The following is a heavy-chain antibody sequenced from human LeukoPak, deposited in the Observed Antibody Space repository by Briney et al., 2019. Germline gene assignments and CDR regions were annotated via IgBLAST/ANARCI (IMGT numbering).Heavy chain of an antibody. V-gene: IGHV4-39*01. CDR1: GGSISSSSYY. CDR3: ARHRNPLRYFGDY. D-gene: IGHD3-9*01. J-gene: IGHJ4*02. Sequence: SETLSLTCTVSGGSISSSSYYWGWIRQPPGKGLEWIGSIYYSGSTYYNPSLKSRVTISVDTPKNQFSLKLSSVTAADTAVYYCARHRNPLRYFGDYWGQGTLVSVSS. CDR2: IYYSGST.